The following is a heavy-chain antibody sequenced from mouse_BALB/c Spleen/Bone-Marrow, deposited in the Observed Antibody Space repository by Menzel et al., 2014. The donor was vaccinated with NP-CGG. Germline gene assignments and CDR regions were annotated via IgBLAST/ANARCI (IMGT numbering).Heavy chain of an antibody. CDR2: IDPSDSYT. CDR3: ARWLLGYAMDY. V-gene: IGHV1-69*02. D-gene: IGHD2-3*01. CDR1: GYTFTSYW. J-gene: IGHJ4*01. Sequence: QVQLRQSGAELVKPGASVKLSCKASGYTFTSYWMHWVKQRPGQGLERIGEIDPSDSYTNYNQKFKGKATLTVDKSSSTAYMQLSSLTSEDSAVYYCARWLLGYAMDYWGQGTSVTVSS.